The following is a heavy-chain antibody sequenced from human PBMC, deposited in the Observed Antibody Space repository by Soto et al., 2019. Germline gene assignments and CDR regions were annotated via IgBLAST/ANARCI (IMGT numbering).Heavy chain of an antibody. V-gene: IGHV5-51*01. CDR2: IYPGDSDT. CDR1: GYSFTSYW. CDR3: ARQGGGYYYGSGSYGNWFDP. D-gene: IGHD3-10*01. Sequence: RGESLKISCKGSGYSFTSYWIGWVRQMPGKGLEWMGIIYPGDSDTRYSPSFQGQVTISADKSISTAYLQWSSLKASDTAMYYCARQGGGYYYGSGSYGNWFDPWGQGTLVTVSS. J-gene: IGHJ5*02.